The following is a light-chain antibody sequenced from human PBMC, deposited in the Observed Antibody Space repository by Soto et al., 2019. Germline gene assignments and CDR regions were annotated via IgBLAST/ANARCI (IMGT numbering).Light chain of an antibody. CDR3: QQYGRSPGT. Sequence: DMVLTQSPGTLSLSPGERATLSCRASQSVSNSYLAWLQQKPGQAPRLLISRTSSRATGVPDRFSGSGSGTDFTLTISRLEPEDFAVYYCQQYGRSPGTFGQGTKVEIK. J-gene: IGKJ1*01. V-gene: IGKV3-20*01. CDR1: QSVSNSY. CDR2: RTS.